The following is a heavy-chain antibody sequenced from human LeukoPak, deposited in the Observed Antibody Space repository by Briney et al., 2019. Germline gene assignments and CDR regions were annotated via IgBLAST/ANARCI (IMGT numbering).Heavy chain of an antibody. Sequence: GESLKISCKGSGYSFTSYWIGWVRQMPGKGLEWMGIIYPGDSDTRYSPSFQGQVTISADKSISTAYLQWNSLKASDTAMYYCARQDPAMEGYFDYWGQGTLVTVSS. CDR3: ARQDPAMEGYFDY. D-gene: IGHD2-2*01. J-gene: IGHJ4*02. CDR2: IYPGDSDT. CDR1: GYSFTSYW. V-gene: IGHV5-51*01.